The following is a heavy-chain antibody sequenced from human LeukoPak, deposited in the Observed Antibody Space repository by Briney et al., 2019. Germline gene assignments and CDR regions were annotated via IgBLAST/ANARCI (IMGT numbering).Heavy chain of an antibody. CDR3: ARHLGYCSGGSCYAENYFDY. CDR1: GYTFTGYY. D-gene: IGHD2-15*01. Sequence: GASVKVSCKASGYTFTGYYMHWVRQAPGQGLEWMGWINPNSGVTNYAQTFHGRVTMTRDTSISTAYMELSRLRSDDTAVYYCARHLGYCSGGSCYAENYFDYWGQGTLVTVSS. V-gene: IGHV1-2*02. CDR2: INPNSGVT. J-gene: IGHJ4*02.